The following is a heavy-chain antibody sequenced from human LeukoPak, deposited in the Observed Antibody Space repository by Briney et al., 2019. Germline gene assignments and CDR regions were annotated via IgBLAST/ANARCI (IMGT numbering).Heavy chain of an antibody. V-gene: IGHV4-34*01. CDR2: INHSGST. D-gene: IGHD6-13*01. J-gene: IGHJ4*02. CDR3: ARGVAAAGGGEFDY. CDR1: GGSFSGYY. Sequence: SETLSLTCAVYGGSFSGYYWSWIRQPSGKGLEWIGEINHSGSTNYNPSLKSRVTISVDTSKNQFSLKLSSVTAADTAVYYCARGVAAAGGGEFDYWGQGTLVTVSS.